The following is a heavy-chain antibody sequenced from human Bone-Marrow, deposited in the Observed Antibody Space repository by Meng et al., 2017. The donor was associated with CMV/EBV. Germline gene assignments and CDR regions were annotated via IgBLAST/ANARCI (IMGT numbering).Heavy chain of an antibody. CDR2: IYYSGST. Sequence: SETLSLTCTVSGGSISSSSYYWGWIRQPPGKGLEWIGSIYYSGSTYYNPSLKSRVTISVDTSKNQFSLKLSSVTAADMAVYYCARSASYYCGGDCYYYYYGMDVWGQGTTVTVSS. D-gene: IGHD2-21*01. J-gene: IGHJ6*02. CDR3: ARSASYYCGGDCYYYYYGMDV. CDR1: GGSISSSSYY. V-gene: IGHV4-39*01.